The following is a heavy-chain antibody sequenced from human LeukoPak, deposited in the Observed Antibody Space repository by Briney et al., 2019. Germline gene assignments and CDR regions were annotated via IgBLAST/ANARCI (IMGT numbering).Heavy chain of an antibody. CDR2: FDPEDGET. V-gene: IGHV1-24*01. J-gene: IGHJ4*02. CDR3: ATLNIAVRSYDY. Sequence: ASVKVSCKVSGYTLTELSMHWVRQAPGKGLEWMGGFDPEDGETIYAQKFQGRVTMTEDTSTDTAYMELSSLRSEDTAVYYCATLNIAVRSYDYWGQGTLVTVSS. D-gene: IGHD6-6*01. CDR1: GYTLTELS.